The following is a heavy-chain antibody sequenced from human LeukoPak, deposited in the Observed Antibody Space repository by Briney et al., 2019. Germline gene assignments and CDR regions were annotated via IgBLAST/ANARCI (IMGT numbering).Heavy chain of an antibody. D-gene: IGHD3-10*01. CDR1: GFTFSSYW. J-gene: IGHJ4*02. CDR2: IKQDGSEK. CDR3: ARGSYYGEYDF. Sequence: GGSLRLSCAASGFTFSSYWMSWVRQAPGKGLEWVANIKQDGSEKYYVESVKGRFTISRDNAKDSLFLQMNSLRAEDTAVYYCARGSYYGEYDFWGQGTLVTVSS. V-gene: IGHV3-7*01.